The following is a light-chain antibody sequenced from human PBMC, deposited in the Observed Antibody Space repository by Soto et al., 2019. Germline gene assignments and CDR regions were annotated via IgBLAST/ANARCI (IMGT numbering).Light chain of an antibody. Sequence: EIVMTQSPATLSVSPGDTAILSCRASQSVSTNFAWYQQKPGQAPRLLIYGASTRATDIPARFTGSGSGTEFTLTISSLQSEDFTVYYCQEYNDWPLFTFGPGTRVDFK. CDR1: QSVSTN. V-gene: IGKV3-15*01. CDR3: QEYNDWPLFT. J-gene: IGKJ3*01. CDR2: GAS.